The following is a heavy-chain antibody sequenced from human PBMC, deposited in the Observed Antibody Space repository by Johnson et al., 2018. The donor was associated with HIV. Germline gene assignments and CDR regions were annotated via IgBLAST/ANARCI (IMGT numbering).Heavy chain of an antibody. CDR1: GFTFIDYA. D-gene: IGHD4-17*01. CDR2: ISYDGSKK. J-gene: IGHJ3*02. CDR3: ARSVHDYGDYLWGRDAFDI. V-gene: IGHV3-30*04. Sequence: VQLVESGGGLVNPGGSLRLSCAASGFTFIDYAMHWVRQAPGKGLEWVALISYDGSKKYYADSVKGRFTISRDNSKNTLYLQMNSLRPGDTALYYCARSVHDYGDYLWGRDAFDIWGQGTMVTVSS.